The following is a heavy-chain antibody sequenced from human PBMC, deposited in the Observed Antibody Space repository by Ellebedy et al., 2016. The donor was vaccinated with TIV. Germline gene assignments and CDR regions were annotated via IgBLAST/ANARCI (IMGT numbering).Heavy chain of an antibody. CDR3: ARERVIAASSTEWDY. CDR1: GYTFIDNY. Sequence: AASVKVSCKAFGYTFIDNYIHWVRQAPGQGLEWMGWIKPQSGGTDYAQKFQGRVTITRDPSISTVYMELSSLRSDDTAVYYCARERVIAASSTEWDYWGQGTLVTVSS. V-gene: IGHV1-2*02. D-gene: IGHD6-13*01. CDR2: IKPQSGGT. J-gene: IGHJ4*02.